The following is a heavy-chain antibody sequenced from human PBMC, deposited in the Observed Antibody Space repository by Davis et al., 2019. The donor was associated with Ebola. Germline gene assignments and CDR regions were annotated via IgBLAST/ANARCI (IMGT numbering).Heavy chain of an antibody. Sequence: PSETLSLTCAISGDSVPGKSGAWNWIRQSPSRGLEWLGRTYYTSKWYNHYASSVKSRTTINPDTSKNQFSLQLNSVTPEDTAVYYCARGWLRTGLDIWGQGTMVIVSS. CDR2: TYYTSKWYN. CDR1: GDSVPGKSGA. D-gene: IGHD5-24*01. V-gene: IGHV6-1*01. J-gene: IGHJ3*02. CDR3: ARGWLRTGLDI.